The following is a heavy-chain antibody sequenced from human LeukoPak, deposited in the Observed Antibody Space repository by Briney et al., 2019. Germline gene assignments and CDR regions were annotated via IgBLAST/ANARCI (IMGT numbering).Heavy chain of an antibody. CDR2: IYYSGST. CDR3: ASGSYGFDY. V-gene: IGHV4-39*07. D-gene: IGHD5-18*01. J-gene: IGHJ4*02. CDR1: GGSISSSSYY. Sequence: PETLSLTCTVSGGSISSSSYYWGWIRQPPGKGLEWIGSIYYSGSTYYNPSLKSRVTISVDTSKDQFSLKLSSVTAADTAVYYCASGSYGFDYWGQGTLVTVSS.